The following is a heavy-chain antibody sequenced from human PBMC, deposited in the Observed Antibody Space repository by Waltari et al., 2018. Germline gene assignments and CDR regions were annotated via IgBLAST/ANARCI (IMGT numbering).Heavy chain of an antibody. D-gene: IGHD5-12*01. J-gene: IGHJ4*02. CDR1: GYTLTDLS. CDR3: ATDHHRDSGYDI. V-gene: IGHV1-24*01. Sequence: QVQLVQSGAEVKKPGASVKVSCKVSGYTLTDLSMHWVRQAPGKGLEWMGGYDPEEGETVSAQIVQGRLSMTEDTSTDTAYMELSSLRSEDTAVYFCATDHHRDSGYDIWGQGTLVTVSS. CDR2: YDPEEGET.